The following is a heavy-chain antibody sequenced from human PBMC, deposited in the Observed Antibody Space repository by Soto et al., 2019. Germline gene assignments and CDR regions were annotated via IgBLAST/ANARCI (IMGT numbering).Heavy chain of an antibody. Sequence: ASVKVSCKASGYTFTGYYMHWVRQAPGQGLEWMGWINPNSGGTNYAQKFQGWVTMTRDTSISTAYMELSRLRSDDTAVYYCAREIQKTGSYSYYYYYYGMDVWGQGTTVTVSS. J-gene: IGHJ6*02. D-gene: IGHD3-10*01. CDR2: INPNSGGT. CDR3: AREIQKTGSYSYYYYYYGMDV. CDR1: GYTFTGYY. V-gene: IGHV1-2*04.